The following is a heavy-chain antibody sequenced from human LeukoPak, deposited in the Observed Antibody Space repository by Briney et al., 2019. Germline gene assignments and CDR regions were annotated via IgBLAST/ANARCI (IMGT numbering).Heavy chain of an antibody. V-gene: IGHV3-48*03. CDR3: ARGLRDYGDYWVGY. Sequence: PGGSLRLSCAASGFTFSSYEMNWVRQAPGKGLEWVSYISSSGSTIYYADSVKGRFTISRDNAKNSLYLQMNSLRAEDTAVYYCARGLRDYGDYWVGYWGQGTLVTVSS. CDR2: ISSSGSTI. D-gene: IGHD4-17*01. CDR1: GFTFSSYE. J-gene: IGHJ4*02.